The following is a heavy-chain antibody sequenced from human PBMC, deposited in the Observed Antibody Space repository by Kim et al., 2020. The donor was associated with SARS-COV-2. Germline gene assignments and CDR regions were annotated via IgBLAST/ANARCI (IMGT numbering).Heavy chain of an antibody. CDR2: IYYSGST. Sequence: SETLSLTCTVSCCSISSGDYYWSWIRQPPGKGLEWIGYIYYSGSTYYNPSLKSRVTISVDTSKNQFSLKLSSVTAADTAVYYCASTRGVTTLAHSWFDPWGQGTLVTVSS. CDR1: CCSISSGDYY. J-gene: IGHJ5*02. CDR3: ASTRGVTTLAHSWFDP. D-gene: IGHD4-17*01. V-gene: IGHV4-30-4*01.